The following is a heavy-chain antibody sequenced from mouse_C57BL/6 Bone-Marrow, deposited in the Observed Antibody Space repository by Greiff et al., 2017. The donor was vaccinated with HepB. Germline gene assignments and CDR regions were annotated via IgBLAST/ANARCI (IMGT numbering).Heavy chain of an antibody. CDR1: GFTFSDYG. D-gene: IGHD2-4*01. V-gene: IGHV5-15*01. Sequence: EVKLMESGGGLVQPGGSLKLSCAASGFTFSDYGMAWVRQAPRKGPEWVAFISNLAYSIYYADTVTGRITISRENAKNTLYLEMSSLRSEDTAMYYCARHLYYDDDGDFSYAMDYWGKGTSVTVSS. CDR3: ARHLYYDDDGDFSYAMDY. CDR2: ISNLAYSI. J-gene: IGHJ4*01.